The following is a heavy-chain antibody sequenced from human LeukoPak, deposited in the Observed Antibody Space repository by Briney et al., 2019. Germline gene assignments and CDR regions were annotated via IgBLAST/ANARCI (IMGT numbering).Heavy chain of an antibody. Sequence: SETLSLTCAVYGGSFSGYYWSWIRQPPGKGLEWIGEINHSGSTNYNPSLKSRVAISVDTSKNQFSLKLSSVTAADTAVYYCARVGIAVGGTFDYWGQGTLVTVSS. J-gene: IGHJ4*02. V-gene: IGHV4-34*01. CDR3: ARVGIAVGGTFDY. D-gene: IGHD6-19*01. CDR1: GGSFSGYY. CDR2: INHSGST.